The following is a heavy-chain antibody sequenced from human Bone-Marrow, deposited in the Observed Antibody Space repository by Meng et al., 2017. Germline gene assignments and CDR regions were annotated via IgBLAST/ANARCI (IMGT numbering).Heavy chain of an antibody. CDR1: GGSFSDYY. CDR2: INHSGST. J-gene: IGHJ4*02. V-gene: IGHV4-34*01. CDR3: ARGPTTMAHDFDY. Sequence: QVQLQQWGAVLLKPSATLSLTCVGSGGSFSDYYWSWIRQPPGKGLEWIGEINHSGSTNYNPSLESRATISVDTSQNNLSLKLSSVTAADSAVYYCARGPTTMAHDFDYWGQGTLVTVSS. D-gene: IGHD4-11*01.